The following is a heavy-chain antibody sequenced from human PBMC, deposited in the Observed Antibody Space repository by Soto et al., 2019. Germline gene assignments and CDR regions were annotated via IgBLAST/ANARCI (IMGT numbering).Heavy chain of an antibody. CDR2: INSDGDTS. V-gene: IGHV3-74*01. CDR1: GFGFHTYW. CDR3: ARDDIPGRTVSTHGMDV. J-gene: IGHJ6*02. Sequence: GGSLRLSCVASGFGFHTYWMHWVRQVPGKGLVWVARINSDGDTSTYADSVKGRFSISRDNTKNTLFLQMNGLRDDDTAVYYCARDDIPGRTVSTHGMDVWGQGTTVTVS. D-gene: IGHD6-19*01.